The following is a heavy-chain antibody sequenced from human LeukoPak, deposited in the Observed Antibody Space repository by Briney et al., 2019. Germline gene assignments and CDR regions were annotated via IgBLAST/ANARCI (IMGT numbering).Heavy chain of an antibody. V-gene: IGHV4-59*08. CDR2: IYYSGST. D-gene: IGHD3-10*01. J-gene: IGHJ6*02. CDR3: ARSFIYGSGSYYPPDRHPYYYYGMDV. CDR1: GGSISSYY. Sequence: SETLSLTCTVSGGSISSYYWSWIRQPPGKGLEWIGYIYYSGSTNYNPSLKSRVTISVDTSKNQFSLKLSSVTAADTAVYYCARSFIYGSGSYYPPDRHPYYYYGMDVWGQGTTVTVSS.